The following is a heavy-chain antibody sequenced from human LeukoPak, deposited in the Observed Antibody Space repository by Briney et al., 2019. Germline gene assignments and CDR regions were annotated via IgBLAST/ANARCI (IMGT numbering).Heavy chain of an antibody. J-gene: IGHJ6*02. Sequence: PSETLSLTCAVSGGSISSGGYSWSWIRQPPGKGLEWIGYIYHSGSTYYNPSLKSRVTISVDRSKNQFSLKLSSVTAADTAVYYCARWGPGNSDGMDVWGQGTTVTVSS. V-gene: IGHV4-30-2*01. CDR2: IYHSGST. CDR3: ARWGPGNSDGMDV. D-gene: IGHD3-10*01. CDR1: GGSISSGGYS.